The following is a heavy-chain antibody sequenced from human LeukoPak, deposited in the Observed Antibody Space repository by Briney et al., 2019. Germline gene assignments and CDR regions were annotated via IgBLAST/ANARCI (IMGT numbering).Heavy chain of an antibody. CDR2: ISGSGGST. CDR3: ARGYYYGLDV. D-gene: IGHD1-14*01. J-gene: IGHJ6*04. V-gene: IGHV3-23*01. CDR1: GFTFSSYA. Sequence: PGGSLRLSCAASGFTFSSYAMSWIRQAPGKGLEWVSAISGSGGSTYYADSVKGRFTISRDNAENSLYLQMNSLRAEDTAVYYCARGYYYGLDVWGKGTTVIVSS.